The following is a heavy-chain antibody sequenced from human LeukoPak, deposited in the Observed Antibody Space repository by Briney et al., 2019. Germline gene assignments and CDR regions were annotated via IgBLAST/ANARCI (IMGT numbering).Heavy chain of an antibody. Sequence: KSSETLSLTCTVSGGSISSSNYYWGWIRQPPGKGLEWIGSIYYSGTTYYSSSLKSRVIISVDTSKNQFSLKLSSVTAADTAVYYCASLIAARFDPWGQGTLVTVSS. CDR3: ASLIAARFDP. CDR1: GGSISSSNYY. CDR2: IYYSGTT. D-gene: IGHD6-6*01. J-gene: IGHJ5*02. V-gene: IGHV4-39*07.